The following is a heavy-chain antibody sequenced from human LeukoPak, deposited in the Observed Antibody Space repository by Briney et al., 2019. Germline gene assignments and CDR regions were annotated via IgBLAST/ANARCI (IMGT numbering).Heavy chain of an antibody. J-gene: IGHJ4*02. CDR2: ISSAGSSM. V-gene: IGHV3-48*03. CDR3: ARDIRITPSRDFDF. Sequence: GGSLRLSCAASGFTFSSYEMNWVRQAPGKGLEWVSYISSAGSSMYYADSVKGRFTISRDNAKNSLYLQMNSLRAEDTAVYYCARDIRITPSRDFDFWGQGTLVTVSS. D-gene: IGHD2-15*01. CDR1: GFTFSSYE.